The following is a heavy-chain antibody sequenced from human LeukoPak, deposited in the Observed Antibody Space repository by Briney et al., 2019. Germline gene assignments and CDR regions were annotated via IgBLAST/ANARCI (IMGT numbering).Heavy chain of an antibody. CDR3: AGDTIGEYYFDY. Sequence: GGSLRLSCAASRFTVSSNYMSWVRQAPGKGLEWASVIYSGGSTYYADSVKGRFTISRDNSKNTLYLQMNSLGAEDTAVYYCAGDTIGEYYFDYWGQGTLVTVSS. J-gene: IGHJ4*02. D-gene: IGHD5-24*01. V-gene: IGHV3-53*01. CDR2: IYSGGST. CDR1: RFTVSSNY.